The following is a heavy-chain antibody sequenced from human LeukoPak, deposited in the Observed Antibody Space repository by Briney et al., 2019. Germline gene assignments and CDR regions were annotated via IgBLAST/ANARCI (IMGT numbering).Heavy chain of an antibody. D-gene: IGHD6-6*01. CDR1: GFTFSNAW. V-gene: IGHV3-21*01. Sequence: AGGSLRLSCAASGFTFSNAWMNWVRQAPGKGLEWVSSISSSSSYIYYADSVKGRFTISRDNAKNSLYLQMNSLRAEDTAVYYCARVGVPYSSSSPQDYWGQGTLVTVSS. CDR3: ARVGVPYSSSSPQDY. CDR2: ISSSSSYI. J-gene: IGHJ4*02.